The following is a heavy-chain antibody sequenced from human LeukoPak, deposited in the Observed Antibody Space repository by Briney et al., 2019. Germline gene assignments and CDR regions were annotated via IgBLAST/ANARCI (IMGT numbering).Heavy chain of an antibody. CDR3: ARDYTGYFP. J-gene: IGHJ5*02. CDR1: GFTFSSYS. V-gene: IGHV3-7*03. D-gene: IGHD3-9*01. Sequence: HPGGSLRLSCAASGFTFSSYSMNWVRQAPGKGLEWVANIKTDGSEKYYVDSVKGRFTISRDNAKNSLYLQMNSLRAEDTAVYYCARDYTGYFPWGQGTLVIVSS. CDR2: IKTDGSEK.